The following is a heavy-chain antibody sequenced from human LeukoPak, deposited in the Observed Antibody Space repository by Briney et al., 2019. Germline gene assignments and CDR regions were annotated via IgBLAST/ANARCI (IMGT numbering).Heavy chain of an antibody. V-gene: IGHV1-2*02. J-gene: IGHJ4*02. CDR3: ARDLGISGWYAPPLGYFDY. CDR2: VNTKSGAT. D-gene: IGHD6-19*01. Sequence: ASVKVSCKASGYILTDYYMHWVRQAPGQGLEWLGWVNTKSGATNYAQNFQGRVTMTRDTSMSTTYMELKRLRSDDTAVYYCARDLGISGWYAPPLGYFDYWGQGTLLTVSS. CDR1: GYILTDYY.